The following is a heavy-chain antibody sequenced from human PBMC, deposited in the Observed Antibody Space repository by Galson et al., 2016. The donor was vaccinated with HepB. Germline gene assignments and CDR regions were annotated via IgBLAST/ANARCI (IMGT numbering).Heavy chain of an antibody. CDR1: GYTFTDYS. D-gene: IGHD1-26*01. Sequence: SCKASGYTFTDYSIHWVRQAPGQGLEWMGIINPSGGSSFYAQKFQGRVTMTTETSTTTVYMELSSLRSEDTAVYFCARIPTTRILGPTTEFWGQGTLVTVPS. CDR3: ARIPTTRILGPTTEF. J-gene: IGHJ4*02. V-gene: IGHV1-46*01. CDR2: INPSGGSS.